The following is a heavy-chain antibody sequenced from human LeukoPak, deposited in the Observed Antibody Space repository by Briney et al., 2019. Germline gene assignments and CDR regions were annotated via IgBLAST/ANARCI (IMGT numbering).Heavy chain of an antibody. D-gene: IGHD3-22*01. J-gene: IGHJ6*02. CDR1: GYTFTSYG. Sequence: ASVKVSCKASGYTFTSYGISWVRQAPGQGLEWMGWISAYNGNTNYAQKLQGRVTMTTDTSTSTAYMELRSLRSDDTAVYYCARGCSGYYEYYYYGMDVWGQGTTVTVSS. CDR2: ISAYNGNT. V-gene: IGHV1-18*01. CDR3: ARGCSGYYEYYYYGMDV.